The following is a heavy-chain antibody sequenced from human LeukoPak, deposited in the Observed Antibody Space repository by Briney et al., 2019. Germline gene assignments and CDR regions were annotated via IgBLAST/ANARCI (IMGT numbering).Heavy chain of an antibody. D-gene: IGHD1-26*01. Sequence: GGSLRLSCAASGFTFSSYAMSWVRQAPVKGLEWVSAISGSGGSTYYADSVKGRFTISRDNFKNTLYLQMNSLRAEDTAVYYCAKEVIVGVSFDYWGQGTLVTVSS. CDR1: GFTFSSYA. CDR3: AKEVIVGVSFDY. V-gene: IGHV3-23*01. J-gene: IGHJ4*02. CDR2: ISGSGGST.